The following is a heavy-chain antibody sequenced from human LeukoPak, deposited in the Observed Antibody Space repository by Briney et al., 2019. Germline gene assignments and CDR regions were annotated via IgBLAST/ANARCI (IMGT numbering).Heavy chain of an antibody. CDR3: ARHRSSWLIDY. Sequence: GGSLRLSCAASGFTFNSYAMSWVRQAPWERLQWVSGISDSGGNTYYADSVRGRFTISRDNSKNTLYLQMNSLRAEDKAVYYCARHRSSWLIDYWGQGTLVTVSS. J-gene: IGHJ4*02. V-gene: IGHV3-23*01. CDR2: ISDSGGNT. CDR1: GFTFNSYA. D-gene: IGHD6-6*01.